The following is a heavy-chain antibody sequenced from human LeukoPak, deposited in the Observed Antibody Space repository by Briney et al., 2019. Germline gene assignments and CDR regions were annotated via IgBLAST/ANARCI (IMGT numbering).Heavy chain of an antibody. V-gene: IGHV4-34*01. D-gene: IGHD2-2*01. CDR3: AREILPHCSSTSCYVGGWFDP. J-gene: IGHJ5*02. CDR2: INHSGST. CDR1: GGSFSGYY. Sequence: PSETLSLTCAVYGGSFSGYYWSWIRQPPGKGLEWIGEINHSGSTNYNPSLKSRVTILVDTSKNQFSLKLSSVTAADTAVYYCAREILPHCSSTSCYVGGWFDPWGQGTLVTVSS.